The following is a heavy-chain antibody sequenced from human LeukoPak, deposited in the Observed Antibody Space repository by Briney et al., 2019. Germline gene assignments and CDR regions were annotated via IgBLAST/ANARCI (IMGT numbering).Heavy chain of an antibody. CDR3: ARGSTSDWPLDH. Sequence: ASVKVSCKASGYTFTGYYMHWVRQAPGQGLEWMGRINPNSGGTNYAQNFQGRVTMTRDTSISTAYMELSRLRSDDTAVYYCARGSTSDWPLDHWGQETLVSISS. CDR1: GYTFTGYY. V-gene: IGHV1-2*06. CDR2: INPNSGGT. J-gene: IGHJ4*02. D-gene: IGHD2-2*01.